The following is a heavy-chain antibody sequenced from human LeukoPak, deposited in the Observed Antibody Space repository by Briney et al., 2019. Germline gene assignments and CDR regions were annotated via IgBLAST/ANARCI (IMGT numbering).Heavy chain of an antibody. CDR1: GYTFTSYY. Sequence: ASVKVSCKASGYTFTSYYMHWVRQAPGQGLDWMGIINPSGGSTSYAQKFQGRVTMTRDTSTSTVYMELSSLRSEDTAVYYCARDDIAVAGYDYWGQGTLVTVSS. CDR3: ARDDIAVAGYDY. D-gene: IGHD6-19*01. J-gene: IGHJ4*02. V-gene: IGHV1-46*01. CDR2: INPSGGST.